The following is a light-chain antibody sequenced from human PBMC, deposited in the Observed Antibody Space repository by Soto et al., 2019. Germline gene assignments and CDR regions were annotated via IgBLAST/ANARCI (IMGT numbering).Light chain of an antibody. V-gene: IGKV1-5*01. Sequence: DIQLTQSPSSLSASVGDRVTITCRASESVTIWLAWYQQKPGKAPRLLIYDASTLEGGVPSRFTGSGSRTDFTLTITNLQPEDSAIYFCQQSNSSPYTFGQGTRLEIK. J-gene: IGKJ2*01. CDR1: ESVTIW. CDR2: DAS. CDR3: QQSNSSPYT.